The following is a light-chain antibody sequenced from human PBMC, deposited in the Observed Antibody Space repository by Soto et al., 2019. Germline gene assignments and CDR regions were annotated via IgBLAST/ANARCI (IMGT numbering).Light chain of an antibody. Sequence: EIVMTQSPVTLSVSPGERATLSCRASQSVTSNLAWYQQKPGQAPRLLIYGASTRAAGIPARFSGSGSGTEFTLTISSLQSEDFAVYYCQQYSSWPPWTFGQGTKVDIK. CDR3: QQYSSWPPWT. CDR2: GAS. J-gene: IGKJ1*01. V-gene: IGKV3-15*01. CDR1: QSVTSN.